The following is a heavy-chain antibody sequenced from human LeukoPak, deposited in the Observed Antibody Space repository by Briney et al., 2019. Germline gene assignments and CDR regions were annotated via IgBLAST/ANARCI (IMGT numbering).Heavy chain of an antibody. J-gene: IGHJ4*02. V-gene: IGHV1-2*06. CDR3: ARGRNSVYYFNVVAPSYFDY. Sequence: ASVKVSCKASGYTFTSYYMHWVRQAPGQGLEWMGRINPNSGGTNYAQKFQGRVTMPRDTSINTAYMDLSRLRSDDTAVYYCARGRNSVYYFNVVAPSYFDYWGQGTLVTVSS. D-gene: IGHD5/OR15-5a*01. CDR1: GYTFTSYY. CDR2: INPNSGGT.